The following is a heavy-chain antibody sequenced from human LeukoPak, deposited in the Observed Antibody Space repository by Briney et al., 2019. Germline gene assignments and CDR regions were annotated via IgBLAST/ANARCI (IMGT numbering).Heavy chain of an antibody. CDR2: ISSSSSTI. J-gene: IGHJ4*02. CDR3: ATDGPNWGKDYDF. CDR1: GFTFSSYS. D-gene: IGHD7-27*01. V-gene: IGHV3-48*01. Sequence: GGSLRLSCAASGFTFSSYSMNWARQAPGKGLEWVSYISSSSSTIYYADSVKGRFTVSRDNSKSTLYLQMNSLRVEDTAVYYCATDGPNWGKDYDFWGQGTLVTVSS.